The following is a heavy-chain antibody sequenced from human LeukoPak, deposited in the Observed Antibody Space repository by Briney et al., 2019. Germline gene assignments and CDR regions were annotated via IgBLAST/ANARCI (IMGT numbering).Heavy chain of an antibody. D-gene: IGHD3-9*01. CDR3: ASEQTPVYYDILTGYLPGDAFDI. CDR1: GGSISSSNW. J-gene: IGHJ3*02. Sequence: PSETLSLTCAVSGGSISSSNWWSWVRQPPGKGLEWIGEIYHSGSTNYNPSLKSRVTISVDKSKNQFSLKLSSVTAADTAVYYCASEQTPVYYDILTGYLPGDAFDIWGQGTMVTVSS. CDR2: IYHSGST. V-gene: IGHV4-4*02.